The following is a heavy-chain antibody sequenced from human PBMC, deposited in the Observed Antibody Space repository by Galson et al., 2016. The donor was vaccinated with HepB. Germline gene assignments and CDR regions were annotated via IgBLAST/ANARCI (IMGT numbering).Heavy chain of an antibody. D-gene: IGHD4-23*01. Sequence: SLRLSCAASGFTFSSYWMSWVRQAPGKRLECVANIKQDGNEKYYVDSVKGRFTISRDNSRNTLYLQMNSLRADDTAVYYCAGVPSGKRLDYWGQGTLVTVSS. CDR3: AGVPSGKRLDY. J-gene: IGHJ4*02. V-gene: IGHV3-7*05. CDR1: GFTFSSYW. CDR2: IKQDGNEK.